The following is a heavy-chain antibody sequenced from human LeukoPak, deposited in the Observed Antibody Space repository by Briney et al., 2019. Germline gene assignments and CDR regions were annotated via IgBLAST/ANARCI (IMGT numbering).Heavy chain of an antibody. CDR3: ARVVGGYSYGYGPPLLDY. J-gene: IGHJ4*02. CDR2: IYYSGST. V-gene: IGHV4-39*07. Sequence: SETLSLTCTVSGGSISSSSYYWGWIRQPPGKGLEWIGSIYYSGSTYYNPSLKSRVTISVDTSKNQFSLKLSSVTAADTAVYYCARVVGGYSYGYGPPLLDYWGQGTLVTVSS. D-gene: IGHD5-18*01. CDR1: GGSISSSSYY.